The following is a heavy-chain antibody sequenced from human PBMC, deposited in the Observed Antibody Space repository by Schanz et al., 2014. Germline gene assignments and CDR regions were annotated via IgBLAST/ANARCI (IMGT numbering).Heavy chain of an antibody. CDR2: IYSGGST. CDR3: TRGGYSYALSAFDI. V-gene: IGHV3-53*04. CDR1: GFTVSNSY. J-gene: IGHJ3*02. D-gene: IGHD5-18*01. Sequence: EVQLVESGGGLVKPGGSLRLSCAASGFTVSNSYIHWVRQAPGKGLEWVSLIYSGGSTNYADSVKGRFTISRDNTRNSLYLQMNSLRSDDTALYYCTRGGYSYALSAFDIWGQGTMVTVSS.